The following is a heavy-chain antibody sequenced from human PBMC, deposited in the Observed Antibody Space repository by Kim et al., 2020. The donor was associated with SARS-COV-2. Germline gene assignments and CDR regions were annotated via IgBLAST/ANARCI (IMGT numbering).Heavy chain of an antibody. Sequence: SETLSLTCAVYGGSFSGYYWSWIRQPPWKGLEWIGEINHSGSTNYNPSLKSRVTISVDTSKNQFSLKLSSVTAADTAVYYCARAPKKYCSSTSCYTITYYYYMDVWGKGTTVTVSS. CDR2: INHSGST. J-gene: IGHJ6*03. V-gene: IGHV4-34*01. CDR3: ARAPKKYCSSTSCYTITYYYYMDV. CDR1: GGSFSGYY. D-gene: IGHD2-2*02.